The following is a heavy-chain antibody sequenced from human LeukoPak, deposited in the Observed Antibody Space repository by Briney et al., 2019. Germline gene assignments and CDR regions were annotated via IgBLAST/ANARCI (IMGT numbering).Heavy chain of an antibody. Sequence: ASVTVSCKASGYTFTIYGTSWVRQAPGQGLEWMGWISAYNGNTYYAQKLQGRVTMTTDTSTSTAYMELRSLRSDDTAVYYCARVGMGYYDSSGLDPWGQGTLVTVSS. D-gene: IGHD3-22*01. CDR1: GYTFTIYG. J-gene: IGHJ5*02. CDR3: ARVGMGYYDSSGLDP. CDR2: ISAYNGNT. V-gene: IGHV1-18*01.